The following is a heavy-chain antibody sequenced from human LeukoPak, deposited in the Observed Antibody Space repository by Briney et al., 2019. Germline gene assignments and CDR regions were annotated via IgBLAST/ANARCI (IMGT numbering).Heavy chain of an antibody. D-gene: IGHD2-2*02. V-gene: IGHV3-21*01. J-gene: IGHJ6*03. CDR3: ARDWPPWYCRTTSCHTHYMDV. Sequence: GGSLRLSCAASGFTFSSYSMNWVRQAPGKGLEWVSSISSSSSYIYYADSGKGRFTISRDNAKNSLYLQMNSLRAEDTAVYYCARDWPPWYCRTTSCHTHYMDVWGKGITVTVSS. CDR2: ISSSSSYI. CDR1: GFTFSSYS.